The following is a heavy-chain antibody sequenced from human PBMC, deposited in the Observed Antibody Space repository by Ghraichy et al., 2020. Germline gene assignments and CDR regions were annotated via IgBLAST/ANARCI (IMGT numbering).Heavy chain of an antibody. Sequence: GGSLRLSCAASGFTFSSYSMNWVRQAPGKGLEWVSSISSSSSYIYYADSVKGRFTISRDNAKNSLYLQMNSLRAEDTAVYYCARVIVYYYDSSGYYDEGYWGQGTLVTVSS. J-gene: IGHJ4*02. V-gene: IGHV3-21*01. CDR2: ISSSSSYI. CDR1: GFTFSSYS. D-gene: IGHD3-22*01. CDR3: ARVIVYYYDSSGYYDEGY.